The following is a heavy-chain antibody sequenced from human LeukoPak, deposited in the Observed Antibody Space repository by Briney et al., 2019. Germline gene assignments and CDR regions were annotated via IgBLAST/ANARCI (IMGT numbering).Heavy chain of an antibody. V-gene: IGHV3-66*04. J-gene: IGHJ4*02. Sequence: GGSLRLSCAASGFTVSRNYMSWVRQAPGKGLVWVSIIYSGGSTYYADSVKGRFTISRDISKNTLYLQMNSLRAEDTAVYYCARQGPTIIFDYWGQGTLVTVSS. CDR1: GFTVSRNY. CDR2: IYSGGST. CDR3: ARQGPTIIFDY. D-gene: IGHD5-12*01.